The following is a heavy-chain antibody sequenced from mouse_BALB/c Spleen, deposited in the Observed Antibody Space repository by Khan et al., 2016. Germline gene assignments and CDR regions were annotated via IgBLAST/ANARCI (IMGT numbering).Heavy chain of an antibody. V-gene: IGHV3-2*02. CDR2: ISYSGST. Sequence: EVQLQESGPGLVKPSQSLSLTCTVTGYSITSDYAWNWIRQFPGNKLEWMGYISYSGSTSYNPSLKSRISLTGDTSKNQFFLQLNSVTTEDTATYYCARYYYGSSYFDYWGQGTTLTVSS. CDR1: GYSITSDYA. CDR3: ARYYYGSSYFDY. D-gene: IGHD1-1*01. J-gene: IGHJ2*01.